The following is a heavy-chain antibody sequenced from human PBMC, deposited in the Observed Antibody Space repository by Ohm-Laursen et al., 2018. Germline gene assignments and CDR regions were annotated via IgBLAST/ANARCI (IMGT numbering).Heavy chain of an antibody. CDR2: INPNSGGT. CDR1: GYTFTGYY. D-gene: IGHD2-2*01. V-gene: IGHV1-2*02. J-gene: IGHJ5*02. CDR3: ARDGVPAASISTWFDP. Sequence: EASVKVSCKASGYTFTGYYMHWVRQAPGQGLEWMGWINPNSGGTNYAQKFQGRVTMTRDTSISTAYMELSRLRSDDTAVYYCARDGVPAASISTWFDPWGQGTLVTVSS.